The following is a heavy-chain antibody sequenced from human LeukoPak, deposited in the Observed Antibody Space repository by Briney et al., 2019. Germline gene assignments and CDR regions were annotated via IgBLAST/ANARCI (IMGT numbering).Heavy chain of an antibody. CDR2: IYYSGST. Sequence: SETLSLTCTVSGVSISSGGYYWSWIRQHPGKGLEWIGYIYYSGSTYYNPSLKSRVTISVDTSKNQFSLKLSSVTAADTAVYYCARGLVATVFDYWGQGTLVTVSS. J-gene: IGHJ4*02. CDR1: GVSISSGGYY. D-gene: IGHD5-12*01. CDR3: ARGLVATVFDY. V-gene: IGHV4-31*03.